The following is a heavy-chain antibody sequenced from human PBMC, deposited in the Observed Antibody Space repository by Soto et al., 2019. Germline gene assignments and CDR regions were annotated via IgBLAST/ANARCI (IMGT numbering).Heavy chain of an antibody. D-gene: IGHD3-22*01. CDR1: GVSVTSGSNY. J-gene: IGHJ4*02. CDR2: IYYSGST. CDR3: ARESPYYDSSGYAHHFDY. Sequence: SETLYITCTVSGVSVTSGSNYWSWIRQPPGKGLEWIGYIYYSGSTNYNPSLKSRVTISVDTSKNQFSLKLSSVTAGDKAVYSCARESPYYDSSGYAHHFDYWGQGTLVTVSS. V-gene: IGHV4-61*01.